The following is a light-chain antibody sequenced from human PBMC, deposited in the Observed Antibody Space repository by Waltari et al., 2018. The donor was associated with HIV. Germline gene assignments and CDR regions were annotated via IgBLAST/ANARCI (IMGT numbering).Light chain of an antibody. J-gene: IGLJ2*01. CDR2: SNN. CDR3: AAWDDSLNGVV. Sequence: QSVLTQPPSASGTPGPRVTISCSGRSSNIGLNTVTWYQQLPGTAPKPLIYSNNQRPSGVPDRFSGSKSGTSASLAISGLQSEDEADYYCAAWDDSLNGVVFGGGTKLTVL. CDR1: SSNIGLNT. V-gene: IGLV1-44*01.